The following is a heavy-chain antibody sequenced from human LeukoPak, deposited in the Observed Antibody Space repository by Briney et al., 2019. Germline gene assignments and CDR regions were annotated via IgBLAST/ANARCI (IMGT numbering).Heavy chain of an antibody. CDR1: GFTFSTYA. V-gene: IGHV3-21*01. CDR3: ARGGIITSYAFEI. D-gene: IGHD1-26*01. Sequence: GGSLRLSCAASGFTFSTYAISWVRQAPGRGLEWVSCISSTSNYIFYADSVRGRFTISRDNAKNSLYLQMDSLRAEDTAVYYCARGGIITSYAFEIWGQGAMVTVSS. CDR2: ISSTSNYI. J-gene: IGHJ3*02.